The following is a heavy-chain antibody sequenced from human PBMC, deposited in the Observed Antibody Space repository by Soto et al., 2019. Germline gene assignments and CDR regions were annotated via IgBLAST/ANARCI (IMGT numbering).Heavy chain of an antibody. Sequence: SETLSLTCAVYGGCLCGYYWSWIRQPPGKGLEWIGEINHSGSTNYNPSLKSRVTISVDTSKNQFSLKLSSVTAADTAVYYCAKIPGTRYDYWGEGILETVTA. D-gene: IGHD1-1*01. CDR1: GGCLCGYY. CDR3: AKIPGTRYDY. CDR2: INHSGST. J-gene: IGHJ4*02. V-gene: IGHV4-34*01.